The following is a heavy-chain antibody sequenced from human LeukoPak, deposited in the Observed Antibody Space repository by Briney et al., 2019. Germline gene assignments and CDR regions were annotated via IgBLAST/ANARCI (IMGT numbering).Heavy chain of an antibody. Sequence: ASVKVSCKASGYTFTSYGISWVRQAPGQGLEWMGWISAYNGNTNYAQKLQGRVTMTTDTSTSTAYMELSSLRSEDTAVYYCARSGYQLLSGVYFDYWGQGTLVTVSS. V-gene: IGHV1-18*01. CDR2: ISAYNGNT. CDR3: ARSGYQLLSGVYFDY. J-gene: IGHJ4*02. CDR1: GYTFTSYG. D-gene: IGHD2-2*01.